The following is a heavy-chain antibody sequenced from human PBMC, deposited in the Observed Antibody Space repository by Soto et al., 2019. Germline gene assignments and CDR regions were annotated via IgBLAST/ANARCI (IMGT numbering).Heavy chain of an antibody. Sequence: QVQLQQWGAGLLKPSETLSLTCAVHGGSFSGYYWNWIRQPPGKGLEWIGEINRSGSTNYNPSLKSRVPRLSDTYKNQFSLKLSSVTAADTAVYYCARAHSLLIKDGLDYWGQGTLVTVSS. CDR2: INRSGST. J-gene: IGHJ4*02. CDR3: ARAHSLLIKDGLDY. CDR1: GGSFSGYY. D-gene: IGHD2-15*01. V-gene: IGHV4-34*01.